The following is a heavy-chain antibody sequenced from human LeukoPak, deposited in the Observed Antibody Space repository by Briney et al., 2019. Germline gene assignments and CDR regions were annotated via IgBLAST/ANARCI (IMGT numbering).Heavy chain of an antibody. CDR1: GGSFSGYY. V-gene: IGHV4-34*01. Sequence: SETLSLTCAVYGGSFSGYYWSWIRQPPGKGLEGIGEINHSGSTNYNPSLKSRVTISVDTSKNQFSLKLSSVTAADTAVYYCARLTAFMFGEFGFDYWGQGTLVTVSS. J-gene: IGHJ4*02. D-gene: IGHD3-10*02. CDR3: ARLTAFMFGEFGFDY. CDR2: INHSGST.